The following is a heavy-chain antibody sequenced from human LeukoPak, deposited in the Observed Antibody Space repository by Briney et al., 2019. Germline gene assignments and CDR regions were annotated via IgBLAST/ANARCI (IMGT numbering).Heavy chain of an antibody. CDR3: ARYSSSSFDY. CDR2: ISSSSSYI. D-gene: IGHD6-6*01. J-gene: IGHJ4*02. Sequence: GGSLRLSCAASGFTFSSYSMNWVRQAPGKGLEWVSSISSSSSYIYYADSVKGRFTISRDNAKNSLYLHMNSLRAEDTAVYYCARYSSSSFDYWGQGTLVTVSS. V-gene: IGHV3-21*01. CDR1: GFTFSSYS.